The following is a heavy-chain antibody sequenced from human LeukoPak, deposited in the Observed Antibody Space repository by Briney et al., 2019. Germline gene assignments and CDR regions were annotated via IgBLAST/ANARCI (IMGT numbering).Heavy chain of an antibody. CDR3: ATRINLEY. Sequence: GGSLRLSCAASGFTFSSYSMNWVRQAPGKGLEWVANIKYDGSERNYADSVEGRFTISRDNSKNSVFLQMNSLRVEDTAVYYCATRINLEYWGRGTLVTVSS. CDR2: IKYDGSER. V-gene: IGHV3-7*01. D-gene: IGHD2/OR15-2a*01. CDR1: GFTFSSYS. J-gene: IGHJ4*02.